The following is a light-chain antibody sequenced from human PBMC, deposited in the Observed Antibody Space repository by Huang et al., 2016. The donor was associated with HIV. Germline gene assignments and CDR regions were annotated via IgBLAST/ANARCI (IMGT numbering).Light chain of an antibody. CDR3: MQVTHGWT. CDR2: LFS. CDR1: PSLVHSDGNTY. V-gene: IGKV2-30*02. Sequence: DVVITQSPLSLPVTLGQPASISCRSSPSLVHSDGNTYLNWFQQRPGQSLRLLFYLFSDRDSGVPDRFSASWSGTYFTLKISRVEAEDVGFYYCMQVTHGWTFGQGTKVEIK. J-gene: IGKJ1*01.